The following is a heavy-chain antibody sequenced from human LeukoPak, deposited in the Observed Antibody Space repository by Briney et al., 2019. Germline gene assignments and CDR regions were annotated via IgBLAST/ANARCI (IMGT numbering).Heavy chain of an antibody. D-gene: IGHD3-22*01. CDR1: GGSISSGGYS. Sequence: PSQTLSLTCAVSGGSISSGGYSWSWIRQPPGKGLEWIGYIYHSGSTYYNPSLKSRVTISVDRSKNQFSLKLSSVTAADTAVYYCASRKQTYYYDSSRIDYWGQGTLVTVSS. J-gene: IGHJ4*02. CDR3: ASRKQTYYYDSSRIDY. V-gene: IGHV4-30-2*01. CDR2: IYHSGST.